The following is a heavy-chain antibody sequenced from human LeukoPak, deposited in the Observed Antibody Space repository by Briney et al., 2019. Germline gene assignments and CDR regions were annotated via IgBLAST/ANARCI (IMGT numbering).Heavy chain of an antibody. CDR1: GYTFTSYG. V-gene: IGHV1-18*01. J-gene: IGHJ4*02. CDR3: VRSLYYSSSSGGDY. D-gene: IGHD6-6*01. CDR2: ISAYNGNT. Sequence: ASVKVSCKASGYTFTSYGISWVRQAPGQGLEWMGWISAYNGNTNYAQKLQGRVTMTTDTFTSTAYMELRSLRSDDTAVYYCVRSLYYSSSSGGDYWGQGTLVTVSS.